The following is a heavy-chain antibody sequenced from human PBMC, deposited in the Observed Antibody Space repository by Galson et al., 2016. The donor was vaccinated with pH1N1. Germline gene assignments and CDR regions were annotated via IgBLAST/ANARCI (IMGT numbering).Heavy chain of an antibody. D-gene: IGHD2-8*01. V-gene: IGHV1-2*02. CDR3: ARGRYCNNRDCFMGIDS. Sequence: SVKVSCKASGYTFTGYYIHWVRQAPGQGLEWMGWTKPNSGDTKYAQKFQGRVTMTRDTSISTAYMELSSLRSDDTAIYYCARGRYCNNRDCFMGIDSWGQGTLVTVPS. CDR2: TKPNSGDT. J-gene: IGHJ5*01. CDR1: GYTFTGYY.